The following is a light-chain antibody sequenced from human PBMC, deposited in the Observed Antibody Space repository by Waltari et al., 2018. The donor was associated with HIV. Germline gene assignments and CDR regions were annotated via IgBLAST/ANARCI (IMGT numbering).Light chain of an antibody. CDR2: RNN. J-gene: IGLJ2*01. Sequence: QSVLTQPPSASGAPGQSVPISCSGSASNIGRGYVYWFQQLPGTAPKLLMYRNNQRPSGVPDRCSASKSGTSASLAISGLRPDDEADYYCAAWDVSVSGRGVIFGGGTKLTVL. CDR3: AAWDVSVSGRGVI. CDR1: ASNIGRGY. V-gene: IGLV1-47*01.